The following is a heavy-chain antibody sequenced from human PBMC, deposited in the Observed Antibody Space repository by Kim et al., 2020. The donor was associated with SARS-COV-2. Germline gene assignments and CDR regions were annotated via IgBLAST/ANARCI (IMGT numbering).Heavy chain of an antibody. D-gene: IGHD3-9*01. V-gene: IGHV4-4*02. Sequence: SETLSLTCAVSGGSISSSNWWSWVRQPPGKGLEWIGEIYHSGSTNYNPSLKSRVTISVDKSKNQFSLKLSSVTAADTAVYYCARDTRYFDWLSSNYYYGMDVWGQGTTVTVSS. CDR3: ARDTRYFDWLSSNYYYGMDV. CDR1: GGSISSSNW. CDR2: IYHSGST. J-gene: IGHJ6*02.